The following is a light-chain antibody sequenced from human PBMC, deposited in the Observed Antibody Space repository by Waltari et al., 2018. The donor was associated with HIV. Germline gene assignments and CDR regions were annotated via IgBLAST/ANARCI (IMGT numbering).Light chain of an antibody. Sequence: SYVLTQPPSVSVAPGQTAGITCGGDNIGSKSAHWYQQKPGQAPVLLIYDGADRPSGIPERFSGSNSENTATLTIGRVEAGDEADYYCQVWDSGSAHVVFGGGTNLAVL. V-gene: IGLV3-21*02. CDR3: QVWDSGSAHVV. J-gene: IGLJ2*01. CDR1: NIGSKS. CDR2: DGA.